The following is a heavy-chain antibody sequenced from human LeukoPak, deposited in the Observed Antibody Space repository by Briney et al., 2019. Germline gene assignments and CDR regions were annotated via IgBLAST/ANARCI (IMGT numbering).Heavy chain of an antibody. J-gene: IGHJ3*02. V-gene: IGHV5-51*01. Sequence: GESLKISCKGSGYSFTSYWIGWVRQMPGKGLEWMGIIYPGDSDTRYSPSFQGQVTISADKSISTAYLQWSSLKASDTAMYYCASRGASSGWYEDAFDIWGQGTMVTVPS. CDR3: ASRGASSGWYEDAFDI. CDR2: IYPGDSDT. D-gene: IGHD6-19*01. CDR1: GYSFTSYW.